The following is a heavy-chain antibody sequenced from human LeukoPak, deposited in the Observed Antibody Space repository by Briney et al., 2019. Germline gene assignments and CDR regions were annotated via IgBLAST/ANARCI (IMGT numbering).Heavy chain of an antibody. CDR3: AKTVLRFLEWPFDY. J-gene: IGHJ4*02. V-gene: IGHV3-9*01. CDR1: GFTFDDYA. D-gene: IGHD3-3*01. Sequence: GGSLRLSCAASGFTFDDYAMHWVRHAPGKGLEWVSGISWNSGSIGYADSVEGRFTISRDNAKNSLYLQMNSLRAEDTALYYCAKTVLRFLEWPFDYWGQGTLVTVSS. CDR2: ISWNSGSI.